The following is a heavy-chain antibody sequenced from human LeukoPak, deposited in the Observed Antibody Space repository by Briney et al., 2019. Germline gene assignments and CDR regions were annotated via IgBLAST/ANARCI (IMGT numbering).Heavy chain of an antibody. V-gene: IGHV3-74*03. CDR2: INNDGRST. Sequence: GSLRLSCVVSGFTFSTYWMHWVRQLPGKGLVWVSRINNDGRSTTYADSVKGRFTISRDNVKNTLYLQMNSLRAEDMAMYYCVTIPSKTTVMYFGMLDSWGQGTLVTVSS. J-gene: IGHJ4*02. D-gene: IGHD3-16*01. CDR1: GFTFSTYW. CDR3: VTIPSKTTVMYFGMLDS.